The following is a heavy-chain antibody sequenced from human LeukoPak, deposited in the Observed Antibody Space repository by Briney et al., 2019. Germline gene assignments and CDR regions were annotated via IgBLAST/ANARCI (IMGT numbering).Heavy chain of an antibody. CDR3: ARRTGYNYYYMEV. Sequence: ASVKVSCKASGYIFTQYGISWVRQAPGQGFEWMASISTYNGNTSYAQNFQDRVTMTTDTSTSTASMELRSLRSDDTAVYYCARRTGYNYYYMEVWGQGTTVTVSS. CDR1: GYIFTQYG. CDR2: ISTYNGNT. V-gene: IGHV1-18*01. D-gene: IGHD3/OR15-3a*01. J-gene: IGHJ6*03.